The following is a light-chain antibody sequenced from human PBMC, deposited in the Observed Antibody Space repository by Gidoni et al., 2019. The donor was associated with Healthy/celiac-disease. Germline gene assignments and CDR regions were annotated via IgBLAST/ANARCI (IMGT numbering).Light chain of an antibody. CDR2: AAS. CDR3: QQSYSTPPT. V-gene: IGKV1-39*01. Sequence: DIQMTQSPPSLSASVGDRVTITCRASQSISSYLNWYQQKPGKAPKLLIYAASSLQSGVPSRFSGSGSGTDFTLTISSLQPEDFATYYCQQSYSTPPTFXQXTKVXIK. CDR1: QSISSY. J-gene: IGKJ1*01.